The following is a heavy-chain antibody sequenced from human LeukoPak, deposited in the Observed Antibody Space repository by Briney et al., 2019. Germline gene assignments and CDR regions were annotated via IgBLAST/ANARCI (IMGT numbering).Heavy chain of an antibody. Sequence: AGGSLRLSCAASGFTVSSNYMNWVRQAPGKGLEWVSAISGSGGSTYYADSVKGRFTISRDNSKNTLYLQMNSLRAEDTAVYYCAKGIVVGATPYYFDYWGQGTLVTVSS. CDR2: ISGSGGST. V-gene: IGHV3-23*01. CDR1: GFTVSSNY. CDR3: AKGIVVGATPYYFDY. J-gene: IGHJ4*02. D-gene: IGHD1-26*01.